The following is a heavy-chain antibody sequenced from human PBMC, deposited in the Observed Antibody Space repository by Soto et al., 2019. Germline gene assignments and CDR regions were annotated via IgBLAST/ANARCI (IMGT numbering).Heavy chain of an antibody. CDR1: GYTFTSYA. Sequence: ASVKVSCKASGYTFTSYAMHWVRQAPGQRLEWMGWINAGNGNTKYSQKFQGRVTITRDTSASTAYMELSSLRSEDTAVYYCARGRGSSGYQYDYWGQGTLVTVSS. CDR2: INAGNGNT. CDR3: ARGRGSSGYQYDY. D-gene: IGHD3-22*01. V-gene: IGHV1-3*01. J-gene: IGHJ4*02.